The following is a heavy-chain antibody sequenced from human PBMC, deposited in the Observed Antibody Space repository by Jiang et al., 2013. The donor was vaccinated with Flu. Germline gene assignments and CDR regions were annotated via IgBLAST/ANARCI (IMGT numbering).Heavy chain of an antibody. CDR3: AKGEVAGNGYYFDY. CDR1: RFTFSDHA. J-gene: IGHJ4*02. V-gene: IGHV3-23*01. Sequence: VQLLESGGNLVQPGGSLRLSCAASRFTFSDHAMSWVRQSPGKGLEWVSTISGSGGTTYYADSVKGRFTISRDNSKDTLYLQMNSLRAEDTAIYYCAKGEVAGNGYYFDYWGQGTLVTVSS. CDR2: ISGSGGTT. D-gene: IGHD6-19*01.